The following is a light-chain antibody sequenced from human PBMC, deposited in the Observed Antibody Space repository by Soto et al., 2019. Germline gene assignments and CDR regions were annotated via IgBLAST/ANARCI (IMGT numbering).Light chain of an antibody. CDR3: QHFHNWPPWT. V-gene: IGKV3-15*01. J-gene: IGKJ1*01. CDR2: GAS. Sequence: EVVMTQSPDTLSVSPGERATLSCRASQSVSSSLAGYQQKPGQAPRLLIYGASTRATGVPARFSGSGSGTEFTLTISSLQSEDVAVYYCQHFHNWPPWTFGQGTRVEIK. CDR1: QSVSSS.